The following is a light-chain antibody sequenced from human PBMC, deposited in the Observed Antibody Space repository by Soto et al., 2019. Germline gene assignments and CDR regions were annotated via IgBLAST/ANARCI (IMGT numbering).Light chain of an antibody. V-gene: IGLV1-44*01. Sequence: QSVLTQAPSVSGTPGQRVTISCSGSHSNIGSNPVSWYQQVPGTAPTRLIYNTSQRPSGVPERFSGSRSGISASLAISGLQSEDEAEYYCAAWDDSLNAYVFGTGTKVTVL. CDR3: AAWDDSLNAYV. CDR2: NTS. J-gene: IGLJ1*01. CDR1: HSNIGSNP.